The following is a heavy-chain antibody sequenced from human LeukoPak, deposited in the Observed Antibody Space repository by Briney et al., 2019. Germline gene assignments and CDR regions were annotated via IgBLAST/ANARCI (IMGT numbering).Heavy chain of an antibody. CDR1: GGSISSGSYY. Sequence: PSETLSLTCTVSGGSISSGSYYWSWIRQPAGKGLEWIGRIYTSGSTNYNPSLKSRVTISVDTSKNQFSPKLSSVTAADTAVYYCASTNIVLMVYALNNDAFDIWGQGTMVTVSS. V-gene: IGHV4-61*02. D-gene: IGHD2-8*01. CDR2: IYTSGST. J-gene: IGHJ3*02. CDR3: ASTNIVLMVYALNNDAFDI.